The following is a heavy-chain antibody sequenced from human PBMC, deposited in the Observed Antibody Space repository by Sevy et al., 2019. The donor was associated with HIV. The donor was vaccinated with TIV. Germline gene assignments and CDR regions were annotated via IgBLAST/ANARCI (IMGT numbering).Heavy chain of an antibody. CDR1: GFTFSSYS. CDR2: ISSSSSTI. V-gene: IGHV3-48*02. Sequence: GGSLRLSCAASGFTFSSYSMNWVRQAPGKGLEWVSYISSSSSTIYYADSVKGRFTISRDNAKNSLYLQMNSLRDEDTAVYYCARGYCRGGSCYLDAFDIWGQGTMVTVS. D-gene: IGHD2-15*01. CDR3: ARGYCRGGSCYLDAFDI. J-gene: IGHJ3*02.